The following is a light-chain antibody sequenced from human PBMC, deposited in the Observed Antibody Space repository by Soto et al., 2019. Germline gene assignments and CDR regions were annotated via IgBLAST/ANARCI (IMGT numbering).Light chain of an antibody. J-gene: IGKJ1*01. CDR3: QQYFEWPPMT. CDR1: ETVATN. CDR2: GAS. Sequence: EVGMTQSPATLSVSPGERATLSCRASETVATNLAWYQQKPGQAPRLLISGASTRAAGISDRFRGSGSGTEFTLTISSLRSDDSAIYYCQQYFEWPPMTFGQGTKVEI. V-gene: IGKV3-15*01.